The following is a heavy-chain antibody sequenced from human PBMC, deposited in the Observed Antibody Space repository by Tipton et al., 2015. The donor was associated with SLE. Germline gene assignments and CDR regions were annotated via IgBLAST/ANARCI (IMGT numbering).Heavy chain of an antibody. D-gene: IGHD1-14*01. V-gene: IGHV3-33*01. J-gene: IGHJ6*02. CDR3: ARQNYPGKPGPYSQYYYAMDV. CDR1: GFTFTTYA. Sequence: SLRLSCTASGFTFTTYAMHWVRQAPGKGLEWVAGSDIVNKKYLESVKGRFGISRDNSKNTLYLQMNNLRAEDTAVYYCARQNYPGKPGPYSQYYYAMDVWGRGTTVTVSS. CDR2: SDIVNK.